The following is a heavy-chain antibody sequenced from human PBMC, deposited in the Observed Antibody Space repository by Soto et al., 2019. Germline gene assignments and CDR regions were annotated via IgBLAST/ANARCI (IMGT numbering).Heavy chain of an antibody. D-gene: IGHD5-18*01. V-gene: IGHV5-51*01. CDR2: FYPGDSET. CDR1: GYTFTTYW. Sequence: SGESLKISCKASGYTFTTYWIGWVRQLPGKGLEWMGIFYPGDSETRYSPSFQGRVTISADKSINTAYLQWSSLKASDTAMYYCARGVYNYGSFGMDVWGQGTTVTVSS. CDR3: ARGVYNYGSFGMDV. J-gene: IGHJ6*02.